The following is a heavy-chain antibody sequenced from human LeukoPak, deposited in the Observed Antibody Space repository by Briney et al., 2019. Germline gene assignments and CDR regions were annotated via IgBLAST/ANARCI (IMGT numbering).Heavy chain of an antibody. J-gene: IGHJ4*02. CDR1: GFTFSSYG. CDR3: ARDSGELSSDY. D-gene: IGHD3-10*01. CDR2: IWYDGSNK. Sequence: PGGSLRLSCAASGFTFSSYGMHWVRQAPGKGLEWVAVIWYDGSNKYYADSVKGRFTISRDNSKNTLYLQMNSLRAEDTAVYYCARDSGELSSDYWGQGTLVTVSS. V-gene: IGHV3-33*01.